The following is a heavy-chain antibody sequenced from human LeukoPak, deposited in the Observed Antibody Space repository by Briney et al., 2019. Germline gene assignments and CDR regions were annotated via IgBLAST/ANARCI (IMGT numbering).Heavy chain of an antibody. CDR3: ARVRYCSGGSCSWFDP. CDR2: IYYSGST. D-gene: IGHD2-15*01. V-gene: IGHV4-59*01. J-gene: IGHJ5*02. Sequence: SETLSLTCTGSGGSIRSYYWSLIRQPPGKGPEWIGDIYYSGSTNYNPSLESRVTISVDTSKNQFSLKLSSVTAADTAVYYCARVRYCSGGSCSWFDPWGQGTLVTVSS. CDR1: GGSIRSYY.